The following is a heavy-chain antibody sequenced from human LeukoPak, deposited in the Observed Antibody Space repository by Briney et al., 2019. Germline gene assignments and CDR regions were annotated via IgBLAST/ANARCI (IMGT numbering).Heavy chain of an antibody. CDR3: ARVVVVAATCWFDP. CDR2: IYYSGTT. J-gene: IGHJ5*02. D-gene: IGHD2-15*01. Sequence: SETLSLTCTVSGGSISSHYWSWIRQPPGKGLEWIGYIYYSGTTNYNPSLKSRVTISVDTSKNQFSLKLSSVTAADTAVYYCARVVVVAATCWFDPWGQGTLVTVSS. CDR1: GGSISSHY. V-gene: IGHV4-59*08.